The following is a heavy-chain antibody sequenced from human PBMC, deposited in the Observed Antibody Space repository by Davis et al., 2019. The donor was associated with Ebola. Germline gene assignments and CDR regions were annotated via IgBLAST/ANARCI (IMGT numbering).Heavy chain of an antibody. V-gene: IGHV1-2*02. Sequence: AASVKVSCKASGYTFTGYYMHWVRQAPGQGLEWMGWINPNSGGTNYAQKFQGRVTMTRDTSISTAYMELSRLRSDDTAVYYCARGAPITMVLVVIVYGLDVWGRGTTVTVSS. CDR2: INPNSGGT. J-gene: IGHJ6*02. CDR3: ARGAPITMVLVVIVYGLDV. D-gene: IGHD3-22*01. CDR1: GYTFTGYY.